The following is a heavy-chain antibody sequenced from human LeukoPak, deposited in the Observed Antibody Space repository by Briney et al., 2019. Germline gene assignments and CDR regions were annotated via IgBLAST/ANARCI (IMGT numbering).Heavy chain of an antibody. V-gene: IGHV3-21*01. CDR2: LSRSSSYI. J-gene: IGHJ5*02. D-gene: IGHD4-17*01. CDR1: GFTFSSYS. CDR3: ARVGSEDYGDVRGWFDP. Sequence: PGGSLRLSCAASGFTFSSYSMNWVRQAPGEGREWVSHLSRSSSYIYYADSVKGRFTISKDNAKNSLYLQMNRLRDENTAVYYCARVGSEDYGDVRGWFDPWGQGTLVTVSS.